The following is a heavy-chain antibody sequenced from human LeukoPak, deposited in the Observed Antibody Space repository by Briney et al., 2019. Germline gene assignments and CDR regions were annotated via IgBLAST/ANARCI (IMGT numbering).Heavy chain of an antibody. D-gene: IGHD6-13*01. CDR1: GGSISISSYY. Sequence: SETLSLTCTVSGGSISISSYYWGWIRQPPGKGLEWIGSIYYSGSTYYNPSLKSRVTISVDTSKNQFSLKLSSVTAADTAVYYCARQVPYSSSWYVFGWFDPWGQGTLVTVSS. CDR3: ARQVPYSSSWYVFGWFDP. J-gene: IGHJ5*02. CDR2: IYYSGST. V-gene: IGHV4-39*01.